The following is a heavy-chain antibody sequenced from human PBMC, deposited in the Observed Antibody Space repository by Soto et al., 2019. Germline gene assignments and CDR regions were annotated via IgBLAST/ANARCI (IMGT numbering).Heavy chain of an antibody. D-gene: IGHD2-2*01. CDR1: GGTFSNYA. CDR2: IIPIVGTG. V-gene: IGHV1-69*01. Sequence: QVQRVQSGAEVRKPGSSVTVSCTASGGTFSNYAISWVRQAPGQGLEWMGGIIPIVGTGSYAQKFQGRVTRTEYEPTCTAFMELSSLRFEDTAVYYCARVVILVPTASTHYYYHLDVWGPGTTVTVYS. CDR3: ARVVILVPTASTHYYYHLDV. J-gene: IGHJ6*02.